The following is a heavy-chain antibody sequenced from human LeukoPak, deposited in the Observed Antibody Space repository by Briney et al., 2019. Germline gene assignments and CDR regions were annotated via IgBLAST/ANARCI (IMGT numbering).Heavy chain of an antibody. CDR3: ARVGATRNWYFDL. D-gene: IGHD1-26*01. CDR1: GGSISSYY. Sequence: PSETLSLTCTVSGGSISSYYWSWIRQPPGKGLEWIGEINHSGSTNYNPSLKSRVTISVDTSKNQFSLKLSSVTAADTAVYYCARVGATRNWYFDLWGRGTLVTVSS. J-gene: IGHJ2*01. CDR2: INHSGST. V-gene: IGHV4-34*01.